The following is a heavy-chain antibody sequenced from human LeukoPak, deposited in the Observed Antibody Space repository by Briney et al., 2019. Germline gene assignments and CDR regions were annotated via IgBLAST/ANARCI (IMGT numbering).Heavy chain of an antibody. CDR2: INAGNGNT. Sequence: ASVKVSCKASGYTFTSYAMHWVRQAPGQRLEWMGWINAGNGNTKYSQKFQGRVTITRDTSASTAYMELSSLRSEDTAVYYCATYYDSSGWNWFDPWGQGTLVTVSS. J-gene: IGHJ5*02. CDR3: ATYYDSSGWNWFDP. CDR1: GYTFTSYA. V-gene: IGHV1-3*01. D-gene: IGHD3-22*01.